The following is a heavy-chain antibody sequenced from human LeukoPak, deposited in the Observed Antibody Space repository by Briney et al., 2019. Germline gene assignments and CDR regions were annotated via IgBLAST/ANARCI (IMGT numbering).Heavy chain of an antibody. D-gene: IGHD6-13*01. CDR2: IYHSGST. CDR1: GYSISSGYY. J-gene: IGHJ5*02. Sequence: SETLSLTCTVSGYSISSGYYWGWIRQPPGKGLEWIGSIYHSGSTYYNPSLKSRVTISVDTSKNQFSLKLSSVTAADTAVYYCARVYSSSWYWFDPWSQGTLVTVSS. V-gene: IGHV4-38-2*02. CDR3: ARVYSSSWYWFDP.